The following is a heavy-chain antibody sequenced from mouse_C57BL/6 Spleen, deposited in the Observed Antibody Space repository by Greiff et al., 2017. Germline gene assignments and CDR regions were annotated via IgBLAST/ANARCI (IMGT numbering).Heavy chain of an antibody. CDR2: INPNNGGT. D-gene: IGHD1-1*01. V-gene: IGHV1-26*01. Sequence: VQLQQSGPELVKPGASVKISCKASGYTFTDYYMNWVKQSHGKSLEWIGDINPNNGGTSYNQKFKGKATLTVDKSSSTAYMELRSLTSEDSAVYYCARSPYYGSGPYAMDYWGQGTSVTVSS. J-gene: IGHJ4*01. CDR3: ARSPYYGSGPYAMDY. CDR1: GYTFTDYY.